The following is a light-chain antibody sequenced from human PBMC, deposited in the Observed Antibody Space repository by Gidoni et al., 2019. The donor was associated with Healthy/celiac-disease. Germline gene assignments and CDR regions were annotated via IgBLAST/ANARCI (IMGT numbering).Light chain of an antibody. Sequence: IVMTQSPLYLPVTPGEPASISCRSSQSLLHSNGYNYLDWYLQKPGQSPQLLIYLGSNRASGVPDRCSGSGSGTDFTLKISRVEAEDVWVYYCMQALQTPPWTFGQGTKVEIK. CDR2: LGS. J-gene: IGKJ1*01. CDR3: MQALQTPPWT. V-gene: IGKV2-28*01. CDR1: QSLLHSNGYNY.